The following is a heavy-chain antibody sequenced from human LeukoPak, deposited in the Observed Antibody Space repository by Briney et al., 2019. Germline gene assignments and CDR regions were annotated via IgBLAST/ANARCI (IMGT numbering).Heavy chain of an antibody. J-gene: IGHJ4*02. V-gene: IGHV4-39*07. CDR2: MYYSGST. CDR3: GSGAFGEFSDY. Sequence: SETLSLTCNVSGGSINSSSYNWGWIRQPPGKGLEWIGSMYYSGSTYYNPSLKSRVSISVDTSKNQFSLKLRSVTAADTAVYYCGSGAFGEFSDYWGQGTLVTVSS. D-gene: IGHD3-10*01. CDR1: GGSINSSSYN.